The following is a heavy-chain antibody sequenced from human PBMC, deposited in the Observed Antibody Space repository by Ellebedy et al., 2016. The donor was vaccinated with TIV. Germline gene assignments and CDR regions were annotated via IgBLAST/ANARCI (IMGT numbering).Heavy chain of an antibody. CDR2: IYPGYSDT. D-gene: IGHD6-19*01. J-gene: IGHJ2*01. V-gene: IGHV5-51*01. CDR1: GYSFTNYW. CDR3: ASASVAGISGYFAL. Sequence: GESLKISCKGSGYSFTNYWIGWARQMPGKGLESMGIIYPGYSDTRYSPSFQGQVTISADKSTSTAYLQWSSLKTSDTAMYYCASASVAGISGYFALWGRGTLVTVSS.